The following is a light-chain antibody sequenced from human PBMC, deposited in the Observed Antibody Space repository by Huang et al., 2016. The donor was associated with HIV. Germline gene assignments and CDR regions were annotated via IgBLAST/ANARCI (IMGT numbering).Light chain of an antibody. CDR2: DAS. CDR3: QQRSNWLT. J-gene: IGKJ4*01. Sequence: VLTQSPATLSLSPGERATLSCRASQSVSTYLAWYQQSPGQAPRPLIYDASNRATGIPARFSGSGSGTDFTLTISSLEPEDFVVYYCQQRSNWLTFGGGTKV. V-gene: IGKV3-11*01. CDR1: QSVSTY.